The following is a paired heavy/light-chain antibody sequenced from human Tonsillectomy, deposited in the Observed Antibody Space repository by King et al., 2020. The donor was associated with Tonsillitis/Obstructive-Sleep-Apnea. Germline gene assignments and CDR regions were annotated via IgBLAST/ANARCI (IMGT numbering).Heavy chain of an antibody. V-gene: IGHV4-34*01. J-gene: IGHJ6*03. Sequence: QVQLQQWGAGLLKPSETLSLTCAVFGGSFSGYYWSWIRQPPGKGLEWIGEINHSGSTNYNPSLKSRVTISVDTSKNQFSLKLNSVTAADTAVYFCARGGWRGIVAEPAGAKTRYYYYYLDVWGKGTTVTVSS. CDR3: ARGGWRGIVAEPAGAKTRYYYYYLDV. D-gene: IGHD2-2*01. CDR2: INHSGST. CDR1: GGSFSGYY.
Light chain of an antibody. V-gene: IGLV2-14*01. J-gene: IGLJ1*01. CDR2: DVS. CDR3: SSYTSSSTPYV. Sequence: QSALTQPASVSGSPGQSVTISCSGTCTDVGGYNYVSWYQQHPGKAPKLMIYDVSYRPSGVSNRFSGSKSGNTASLTISGLQAEDEADYYCSSYTSSSTPYVFGTGTKVTVL. CDR1: CTDVGGYNY.